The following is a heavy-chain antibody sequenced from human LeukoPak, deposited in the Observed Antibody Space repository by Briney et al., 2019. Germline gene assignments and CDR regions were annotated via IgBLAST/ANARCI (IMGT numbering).Heavy chain of an antibody. Sequence: GESLKISCEASGYNFDTFWIGWVRQMPGKGLEWMGVIYPGDSDTRFSPSFQGQVTISVDKSLRTAYLQWNSLQASDTAIYYCALREGYWGQGTLDTVSS. CDR1: GYNFDTFW. V-gene: IGHV5-51*01. J-gene: IGHJ4*02. CDR2: IYPGDSDT. CDR3: ALREGY.